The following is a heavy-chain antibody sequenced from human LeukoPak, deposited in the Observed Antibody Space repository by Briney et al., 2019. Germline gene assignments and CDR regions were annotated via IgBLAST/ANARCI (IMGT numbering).Heavy chain of an antibody. CDR1: GFTFSSSA. V-gene: IGHV3-7*04. D-gene: IGHD5-12*01. CDR3: AGVAAYSGYDSDY. Sequence: GGSLRLSCAASGFTFSSSAMSWVRQAPGKGLEWVANIKQDGSEKYYVDSVKGRFTISRDNAKNSLYLQMNSLRAEDTAVYYCAGVAAYSGYDSDYWGQGTLVTVSS. CDR2: IKQDGSEK. J-gene: IGHJ4*02.